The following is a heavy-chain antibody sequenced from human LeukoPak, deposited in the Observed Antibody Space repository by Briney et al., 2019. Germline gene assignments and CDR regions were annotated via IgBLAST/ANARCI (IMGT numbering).Heavy chain of an antibody. V-gene: IGHV3-53*01. D-gene: IGHD6-13*01. CDR1: GFSFPYG. J-gene: IGHJ4*02. CDR3: ARDPGYSSGWYYFDY. Sequence: GGSLRLSCEASGFSFPYGMSWVRQAPGKGLEWVSVIYSGGSTYYADSVKGRFTISRDNSKNTLYLQMNSLRAEDTAVYYCARDPGYSSGWYYFDYWGQGTLVTVSS. CDR2: IYSGGST.